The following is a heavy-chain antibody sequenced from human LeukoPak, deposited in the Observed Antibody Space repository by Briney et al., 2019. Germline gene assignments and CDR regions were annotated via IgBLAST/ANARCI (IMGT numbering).Heavy chain of an antibody. CDR2: INSDGSST. Sequence: GGSLRLSCAASGFTFSSYWMHWVRQAPGKGLVWVSRINSDGSSTSYADSVKGRFTISRDNAKNTLYLQMNSLRAEDTAVYSCAKGRYPGSGSYLNSHDYWGQGTLVTVSS. V-gene: IGHV3-74*01. J-gene: IGHJ4*02. D-gene: IGHD3-10*01. CDR3: AKGRYPGSGSYLNSHDY. CDR1: GFTFSSYW.